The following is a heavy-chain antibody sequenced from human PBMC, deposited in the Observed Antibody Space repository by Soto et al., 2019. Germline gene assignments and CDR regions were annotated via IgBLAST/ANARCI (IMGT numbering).Heavy chain of an antibody. CDR3: AHSGYYDSNDEFDY. CDR1: GFSLSTSGVG. D-gene: IGHD3-22*01. CDR2: IYWDDDK. J-gene: IGHJ4*02. V-gene: IGHV2-5*02. Sequence: QITLKESGPTLVKPTQTLTLTCTFSGFSLSTSGVGVGWIRQPPGKALEWLALIYWDDDKRYSPSLKSRLTITTDTSKNQVVLTMTNMDPVDTATYYCAHSGYYDSNDEFDYWGQGTLVTVSS.